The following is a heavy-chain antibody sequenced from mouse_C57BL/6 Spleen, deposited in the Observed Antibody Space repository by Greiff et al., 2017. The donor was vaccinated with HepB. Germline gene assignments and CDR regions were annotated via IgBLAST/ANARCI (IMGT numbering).Heavy chain of an antibody. CDR2: ISSGGSYT. CDR3: ARLGLLRLPFAY. CDR1: GFTFSSYG. D-gene: IGHD2-3*01. J-gene: IGHJ3*01. Sequence: EVQRVESGGDLVKPGGSLKLSCAASGFTFSSYGMSWVRQTPDKRLEWVATISSGGSYTYYPDSVKGRFTISRDNAKNTLYLQMSSLKSEDTAMYYCARLGLLRLPFAYWGQGTLVTVSA. V-gene: IGHV5-6*01.